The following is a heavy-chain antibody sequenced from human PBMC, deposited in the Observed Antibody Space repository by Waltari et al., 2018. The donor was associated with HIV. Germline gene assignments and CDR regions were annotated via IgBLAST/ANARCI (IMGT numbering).Heavy chain of an antibody. Sequence: LTCAASGFRVTGDYVTWVSLISGKGHEWVSVMYSHGTTNFGDSVKGRIRRSRDKSKNMVNLQMNKMRVNDTAVYFCARLGKVGSRNFRALAVWGQGTTVLVAS. V-gene: IGHV3-53*01. CDR2: MYSHGTT. CDR1: GFRVTGDY. J-gene: IGHJ6*02. D-gene: IGHD1-1*01. CDR3: ARLGKVGSRNFRALAV.